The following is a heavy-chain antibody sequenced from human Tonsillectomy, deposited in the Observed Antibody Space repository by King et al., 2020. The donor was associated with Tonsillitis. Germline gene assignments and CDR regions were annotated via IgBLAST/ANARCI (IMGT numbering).Heavy chain of an antibody. CDR1: GGSISSGGYY. Sequence: PLQESGPGLVKPSQTLSLTCSVSGGSISSGGYYWHWIRQHAGKGLEWIGYIYHSGRTYYNPSLKSLVSISVDTSKNQFSLKLNSVTAADTAVYYCARSGVETSGHFDYWGQGTLVTVSS. CDR2: IYHSGRT. CDR3: ARSGVETSGHFDY. J-gene: IGHJ4*02. V-gene: IGHV4-31*01. D-gene: IGHD4-23*01.